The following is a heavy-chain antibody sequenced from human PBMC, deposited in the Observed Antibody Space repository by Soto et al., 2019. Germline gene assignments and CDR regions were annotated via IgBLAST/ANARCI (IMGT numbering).Heavy chain of an antibody. D-gene: IGHD7-27*01. CDR2: INPDSGAT. Sequence: ASVKVSCKASEDTFSAYCIHWVRQAPGQGLEWMGWINPDSGATKYAQEFQGRVTVSRATPTTTAHMELNRLRSDDTATYYCARASGDFDFDAWGQGTQVTVSS. CDR3: ARASGDFDFDA. J-gene: IGHJ4*02. V-gene: IGHV1-2*02. CDR1: EDTFSAYC.